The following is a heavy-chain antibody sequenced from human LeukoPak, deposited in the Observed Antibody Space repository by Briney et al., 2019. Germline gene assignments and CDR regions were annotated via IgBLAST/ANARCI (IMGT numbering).Heavy chain of an antibody. V-gene: IGHV3-30*02. CDR2: VRYDSSNK. CDR3: AKDQPRYYGSGSPPGDY. Sequence: GGSLRLSCAASGFTFNGYGMHWVRQAPGKGLEWVAFVRYDSSNKYYADSVKGRFTISRDNSKNTLYLQMNSLRAEDTAVYYCAKDQPRYYGSGSPPGDYWGQGTLVTVSS. D-gene: IGHD3-10*01. CDR1: GFTFNGYG. J-gene: IGHJ4*02.